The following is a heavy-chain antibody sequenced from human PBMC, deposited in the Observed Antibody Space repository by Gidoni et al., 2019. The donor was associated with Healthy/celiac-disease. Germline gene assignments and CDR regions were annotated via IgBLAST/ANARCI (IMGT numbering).Heavy chain of an antibody. D-gene: IGHD5-18*01. V-gene: IGHV3-15*07. CDR2: IKSKTDGGTT. CDR1: GFTFSTAW. Sequence: EVQLVESGGGLLKPGGSLRLSCAASGFTFSTAWMNWVRPAPGNGLELVGRIKSKTDGGTTDYAAPVKGRFTISRDDSKNTLYLQMNSLKTEDTAVYYCTTEIYSYGVMYDYWGQGTLVTVSS. J-gene: IGHJ4*02. CDR3: TTEIYSYGVMYDY.